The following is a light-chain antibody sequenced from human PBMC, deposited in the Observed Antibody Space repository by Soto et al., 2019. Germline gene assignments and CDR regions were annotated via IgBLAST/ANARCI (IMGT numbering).Light chain of an antibody. CDR2: STN. CDR3: VLYMGSGIWV. V-gene: IGLV8-61*01. CDR1: SGSVSTSYY. Sequence: QAVVTQEPSFSVSPGRTVTLTCVLSSGSVSTSYYPSWYQQTPGQAPRTLIYSTNTRSSGVPDRFSGSILTNKAALTNTGAQADDESDYYCVLYMGSGIWVFGGGTKLTVL. J-gene: IGLJ3*02.